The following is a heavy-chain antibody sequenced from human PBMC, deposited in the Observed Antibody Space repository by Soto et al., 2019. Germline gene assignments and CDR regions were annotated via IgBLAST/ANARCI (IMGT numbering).Heavy chain of an antibody. Sequence: QVQLVQSGAGVKKPGSSVKVSCKASGGTFSSYAISWVRQAPGQGLEWMGGIIPIFGTANYAQKFQGRVTITADESTRTAYLELSSLRSEDTAVYDCAKVAQQLGYYLGQGNLVTVSS. CDR2: IIPIFGTA. D-gene: IGHD6-13*01. CDR3: AKVAQQLGYY. V-gene: IGHV1-69*12. CDR1: GGTFSSYA. J-gene: IGHJ4*02.